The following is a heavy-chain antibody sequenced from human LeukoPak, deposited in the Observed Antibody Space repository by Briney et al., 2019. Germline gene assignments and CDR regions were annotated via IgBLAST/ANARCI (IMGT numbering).Heavy chain of an antibody. D-gene: IGHD6-6*01. CDR2: INPNSVGT. CDR1: GDTLTGYY. CDR3: ASLEQLVRDYQWFDP. V-gene: IGHV1-2*02. J-gene: IGHJ5*02. Sequence: ASLKVSCKASGDTLTGYYMHWGRQAPGQGLEGLGWINPNSVGTDYAQKLQGRVTMTRDTSVSTAYMDLSRPRCAETAVYCCASLEQLVRDYQWFDPWRQGTLLTVSS.